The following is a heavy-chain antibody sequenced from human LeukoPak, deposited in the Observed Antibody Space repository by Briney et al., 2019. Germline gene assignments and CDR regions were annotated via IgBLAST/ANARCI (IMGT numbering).Heavy chain of an antibody. D-gene: IGHD3-9*01. CDR3: ARGPRYFDWTFDY. V-gene: IGHV3-23*01. Sequence: GGSLRLSCAASGFTFSSYAMSWVRQAPGKGLEWVSAISGSGGSTYYADSVKGRFTISRDNAKNTLYLQMNSLRVEDTAVYYCARGPRYFDWTFDYWGQGTLVTVSS. CDR2: ISGSGGST. J-gene: IGHJ4*02. CDR1: GFTFSSYA.